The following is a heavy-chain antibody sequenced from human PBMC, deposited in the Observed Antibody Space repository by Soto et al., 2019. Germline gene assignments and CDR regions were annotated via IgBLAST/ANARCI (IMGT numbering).Heavy chain of an antibody. CDR1: GGTFSSYA. CDR2: IIPIFGTA. V-gene: IGHV1-69*13. Sequence: ASVKVSYKASGGTFSSYAISWVRQAPGQGLEWMGGIIPIFGTANYAQKFQGRVTITADESTSTAYMELSSLRSEDTAVYYCAREARQFGLYGMDVWGQGTTVTVSS. J-gene: IGHJ6*02. CDR3: AREARQFGLYGMDV. D-gene: IGHD3-10*01.